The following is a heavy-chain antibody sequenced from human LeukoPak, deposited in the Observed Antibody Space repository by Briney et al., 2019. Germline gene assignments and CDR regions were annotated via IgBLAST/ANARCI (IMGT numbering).Heavy chain of an antibody. CDR2: IYYSGNT. Sequence: TSETLSLTCIVSGGSISRTTDYWGWIRQPPGKGLEWIGSIYYSGNTYYNPSLKSRVTISVDTSRNQFSLKLSSVTAADTAVYYCARGTLYSSSRPLRYYYYYYYMDVWGKGTTVTVSS. CDR1: GGSISRTTDY. CDR3: ARGTLYSSSRPLRYYYYYYYMDV. D-gene: IGHD6-13*01. V-gene: IGHV4-39*07. J-gene: IGHJ6*03.